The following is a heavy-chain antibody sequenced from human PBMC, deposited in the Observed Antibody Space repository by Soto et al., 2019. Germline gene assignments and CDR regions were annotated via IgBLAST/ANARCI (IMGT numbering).Heavy chain of an antibody. CDR1: GFRSSNYA. CDR3: ATRDYYDSRNFYYYYFDY. Sequence: GGSLRLSCAASGFRSSNYAMSWVRQAPGKGLEWVSGISGRGDSTYYADSVKGRFTISRDNSKNTLYLQMNSLRAEDTAVYYCATRDYYDSRNFYYYYFDYWGRGTLVTVSS. D-gene: IGHD3-22*01. CDR2: ISGRGDST. V-gene: IGHV3-23*01. J-gene: IGHJ4*02.